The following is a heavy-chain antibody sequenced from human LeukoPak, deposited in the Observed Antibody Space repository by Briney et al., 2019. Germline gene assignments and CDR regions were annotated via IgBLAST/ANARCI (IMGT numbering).Heavy chain of an antibody. CDR2: IKSKTDGGTT. CDR3: TTDSYYDSSGYYYEYFQH. J-gene: IGHJ1*01. CDR1: GFTFSNAW. Sequence: GGSLRLSCAASGFTFSNAWMSWVRQAPGKGLEWVGRIKSKTDGGTTDYAAPVKGRFTISRDDSKNTLYLQMNSLKTEDTAVYYCTTDSYYDSSGYYYEYFQHWGRGTLVTVSS. V-gene: IGHV3-15*01. D-gene: IGHD3-22*01.